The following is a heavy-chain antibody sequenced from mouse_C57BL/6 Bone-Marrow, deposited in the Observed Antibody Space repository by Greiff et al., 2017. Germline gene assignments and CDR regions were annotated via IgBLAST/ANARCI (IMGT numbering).Heavy chain of an antibody. J-gene: IGHJ4*01. D-gene: IGHD1-1*01. V-gene: IGHV1-55*01. CDR1: GYTFTSYW. Sequence: QVQLQQPGAELVKPGASVKMSCKASGYTFTSYWITWVKQRPGQGLEWIGDISPGSGSTNYNEKFKSKATLTVDTSSSTAYMQLSSLTSEDSAVYYCASYYYSSSYAMDYWGQGTSGTVSS. CDR2: ISPGSGST. CDR3: ASYYYSSSYAMDY.